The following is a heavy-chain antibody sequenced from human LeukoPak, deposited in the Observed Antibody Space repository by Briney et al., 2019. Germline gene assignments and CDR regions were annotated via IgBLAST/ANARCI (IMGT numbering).Heavy chain of an antibody. D-gene: IGHD3-16*01. CDR1: GFTFSSYW. CDR3: ARDIGDPPFAYYYGMDV. Sequence: GGSLRLSCAASGFTFSSYWMSWVRHAPGKGLEWVANIKQDGSEKYYVDSVKGRFTISRDNAKNSLYLQMNSLRAEDTAVYYCARDIGDPPFAYYYGMDVWGQGTTVTVSS. V-gene: IGHV3-7*05. CDR2: IKQDGSEK. J-gene: IGHJ6*02.